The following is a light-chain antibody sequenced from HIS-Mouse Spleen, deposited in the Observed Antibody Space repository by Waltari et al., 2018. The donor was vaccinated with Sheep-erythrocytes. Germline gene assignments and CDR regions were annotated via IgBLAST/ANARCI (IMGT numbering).Light chain of an antibody. CDR2: YDD. V-gene: IGLV1-36*01. Sequence: QSVLTQPPSVSAAPRPRVTISCSGSSSNIGNNAVHWYQQPPGKAPKLLIYYDDLLPSGVSDRFSGSKSGTSASLAISGLQSEDEADYYCAAWDDSLNGVVFGGGTKLTVL. J-gene: IGLJ2*01. CDR1: SSNIGNNA. CDR3: AAWDDSLNGVV.